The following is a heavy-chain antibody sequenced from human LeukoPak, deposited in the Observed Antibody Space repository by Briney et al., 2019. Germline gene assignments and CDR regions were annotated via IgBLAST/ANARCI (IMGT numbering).Heavy chain of an antibody. CDR2: ISSSSSTI. V-gene: IGHV3-48*01. CDR1: GFTLGSYT. CDR3: ARAVISIFDN. D-gene: IGHD3-3*02. Sequence: GGSLRLSCAASGFTLGSYTMNWVRQAPGKGLEWVSYISSSSSTIQYADSVKGRFTISRDNAEISLYLQMNSLGVEDTAVYYCARAVISIFDNWGQGTLVTVSS. J-gene: IGHJ4*02.